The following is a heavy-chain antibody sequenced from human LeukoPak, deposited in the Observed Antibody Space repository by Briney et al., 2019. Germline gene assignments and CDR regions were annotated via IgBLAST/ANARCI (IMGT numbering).Heavy chain of an antibody. CDR2: IYYSGST. Sequence: SETLSLTCTVSGGSISSYYWSWIRQPPGKGLEWIGYIYYSGSTNYNPSLKSRVTISVDTSKNQFSLKLSSVTAADSAVYYCAREVRYYYSYYMDVWGKGTTVTVSS. V-gene: IGHV4-59*01. CDR1: GGSISSYY. J-gene: IGHJ6*03. D-gene: IGHD3-10*01. CDR3: AREVRYYYSYYMDV.